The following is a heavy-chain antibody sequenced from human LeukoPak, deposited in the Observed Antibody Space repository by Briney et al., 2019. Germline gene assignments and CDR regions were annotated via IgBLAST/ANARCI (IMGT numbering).Heavy chain of an antibody. CDR3: ARQEVYEGAFDI. Sequence: SETLSLTCTVSGGSISSGSYYWSWIRQPAGKGLEWIGRIYTSGSTNYNPSLKSRVTMSVDTSKNQFSLKLSSVTAADTAVYYCARQEVYEGAFDIWGQGTMVTVSS. J-gene: IGHJ3*02. V-gene: IGHV4-61*02. CDR1: GGSISSGSYY. D-gene: IGHD3-16*01. CDR2: IYTSGST.